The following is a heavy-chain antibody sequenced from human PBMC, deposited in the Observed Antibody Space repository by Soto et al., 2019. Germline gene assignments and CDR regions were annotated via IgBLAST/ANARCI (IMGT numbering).Heavy chain of an antibody. V-gene: IGHV3-30-3*01. J-gene: IGHJ6*02. Sequence: PGGSLRLSCAASGFTFSSYAMHWVRQAPGKGLEWVALISDDGSDKYYADSVRGRFTISRDNSKNTLYLQMNSLRVEDTAVYYCARDGATMVRGVGYYYYGMDVWGQGTTVTVSS. CDR1: GFTFSSYA. D-gene: IGHD3-10*01. CDR3: ARDGATMVRGVGYYYYGMDV. CDR2: ISDDGSDK.